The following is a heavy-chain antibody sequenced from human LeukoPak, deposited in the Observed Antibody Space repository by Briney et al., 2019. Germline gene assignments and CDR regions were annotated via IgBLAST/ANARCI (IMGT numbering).Heavy chain of an antibody. CDR2: TYYRSKWFS. CDR3: ARGPGYFQH. CDR1: GDSVSSNSAA. Sequence: SQTLSLTCAISGDSVSSNSAAWNWIRQSPSRGLEWLGRTYYRSKWFSRYAVSVKSRITINADTPKNQFSLQLNSVTPDDTAVYYCARGPGYFQHWGQGTLVTVSS. J-gene: IGHJ1*01. V-gene: IGHV6-1*01.